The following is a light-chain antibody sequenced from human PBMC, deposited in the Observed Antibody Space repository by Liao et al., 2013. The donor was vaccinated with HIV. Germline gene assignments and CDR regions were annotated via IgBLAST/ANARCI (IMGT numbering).Light chain of an antibody. CDR1: KMGEKY. Sequence: SYVVTQPPSVSVSPGQTASITCSGPKMGEKYVSWYKQRPGQSPVLVIYQDAKRPSGIPERFSGSNSGNTATLTIGRVEAGDEADYYCQVWDSNSVQPNLVFGGGTKLTVI. V-gene: IGLV3-1*01. CDR2: QDA. CDR3: QVWDSNSVQPNLV. J-gene: IGLJ3*02.